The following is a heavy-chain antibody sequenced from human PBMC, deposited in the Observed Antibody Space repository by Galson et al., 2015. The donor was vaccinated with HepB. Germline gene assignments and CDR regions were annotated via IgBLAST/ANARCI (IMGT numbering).Heavy chain of an antibody. Sequence: LSCAASGSTFSNYGMHWVRQAPGKVLEWVAVIAYAGSNKYYADSVKGWFTISCDNSKNTLYLPMNSVRAEDTALYYCAKDPYLYIELAGTMAGLDYWGQGTSVTVS. CDR1: GSTFSNYG. CDR3: AKDPYLYIELAGTMAGLDY. V-gene: IGHV3-30*18. J-gene: IGHJ4*02. D-gene: IGHD6-19*01. CDR2: IAYAGSNK.